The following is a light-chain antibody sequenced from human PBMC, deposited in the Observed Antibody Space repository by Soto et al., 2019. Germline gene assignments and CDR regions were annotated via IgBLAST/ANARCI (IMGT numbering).Light chain of an antibody. CDR3: AAWDGSLNGVL. J-gene: IGLJ2*01. CDR1: SSNIGTNT. CDR2: TDR. Sequence: QLVLTQPPSASGTPGQRVTISCSGSSSNIGTNTVNWYKQVPGTAPTLLIYTDRQRPAGVPGRFSGSKSGTSASLAISGLRSEDEADYYCAAWDGSLNGVLFGGGTKVTVL. V-gene: IGLV1-44*01.